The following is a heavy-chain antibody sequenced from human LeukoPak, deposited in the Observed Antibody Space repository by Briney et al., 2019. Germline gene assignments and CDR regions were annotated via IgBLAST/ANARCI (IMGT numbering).Heavy chain of an antibody. D-gene: IGHD3-22*01. J-gene: IGHJ4*02. V-gene: IGHV3-7*01. CDR3: AKERSYYDDSGSHSFDY. Sequence: PGGSLRLSCAASGFTFSIYWMTWVRQAPGKGLEWVAKIKQDGSEKYYVDSVKGRFTISRDNSNNTLYLHMNSLRAEDTAVYYCAKERSYYDDSGSHSFDYWGQGTLVTVSS. CDR2: IKQDGSEK. CDR1: GFTFSIYW.